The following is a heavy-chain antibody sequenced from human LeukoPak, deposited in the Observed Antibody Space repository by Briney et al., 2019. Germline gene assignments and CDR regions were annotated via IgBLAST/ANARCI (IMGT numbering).Heavy chain of an antibody. CDR2: IDPSDSYT. J-gene: IGHJ4*02. CDR1: GSSFTSYW. Sequence: GESLRISCKGSGSSFTSYWITWVRQMPGKGLEWMVRIDPSDSYTNYSPSFQGHVTISVYKSISTAYLQWSSLKASDTAMYYCARRDRYSWYSFDYWGQGTLVTVSS. V-gene: IGHV5-10-1*01. D-gene: IGHD6-13*01. CDR3: ARRDRYSWYSFDY.